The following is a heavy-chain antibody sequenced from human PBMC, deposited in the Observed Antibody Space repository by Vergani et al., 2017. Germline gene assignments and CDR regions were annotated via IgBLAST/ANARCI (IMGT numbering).Heavy chain of an antibody. CDR3: TRHGRSGWAGYFQH. CDR2: IYYTGTT. V-gene: IGHV4-34*02. Sequence: QVQLRQWGAGLVKPSETLSLTCGIYGDSLRGHYWGWIRQPPGKGLEWIGTIYYTGTTYYNEAHKSRLTISVDTSKNQFSLNLTSVTAADTAVYYCTRHGRSGWAGYFQHWGQGTMITVSS. CDR1: GDSLRGHY. D-gene: IGHD6-19*01. J-gene: IGHJ3*01.